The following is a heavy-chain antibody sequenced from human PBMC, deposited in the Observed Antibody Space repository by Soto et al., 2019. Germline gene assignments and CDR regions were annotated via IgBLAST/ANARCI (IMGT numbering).Heavy chain of an antibody. J-gene: IGHJ4*03. Sequence: EVILLESGGHLVAPGESLRRSCVASGFSFSSSALTWVRQAPGKGLEWVADISGQGGTTYYADSVKGRFIISRDNSKNTLSLQITSLRVEDTAVYYCAKDNDYRIIESNSVEAWGPGPLVTVSS. V-gene: IGHV3-23*01. CDR1: GFSFSSSA. D-gene: IGHD1-1*01. CDR3: AKDNDYRIIESNSVEA. CDR2: ISGQGGTT.